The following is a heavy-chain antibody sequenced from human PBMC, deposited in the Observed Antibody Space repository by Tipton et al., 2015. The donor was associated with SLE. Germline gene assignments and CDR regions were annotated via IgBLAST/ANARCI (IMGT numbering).Heavy chain of an antibody. V-gene: IGHV3-30-3*01. CDR1: GFTFSSYA. D-gene: IGHD4-11*01. J-gene: IGHJ4*02. Sequence: SLRLSCAASGFTFSSYAMHWVRQAPGKGLEWVAVISYDGSNKYYADSVKGRFTISRDNAKNSLYLQMNSLRAEDTALYYCAREDDYSNLGYWGQGTLVTVSS. CDR3: AREDDYSNLGY. CDR2: ISYDGSNK.